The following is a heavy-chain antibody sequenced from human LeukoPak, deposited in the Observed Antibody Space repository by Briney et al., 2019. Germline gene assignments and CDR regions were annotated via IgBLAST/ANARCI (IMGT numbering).Heavy chain of an antibody. CDR2: INHSGST. CDR1: GGSFSGYY. J-gene: IGHJ4*02. CDR3: ARGRPTDY. V-gene: IGHV4-34*01. Sequence: SETLSLTCAVYGGSFSGYYWSWIRQPPGKGLEWIGEINHSGSTNYNPSLKSRVTISVDTSKNQSSLKLSSVTAADTAVYYCARGRPTDYWGQGTLVTVSS.